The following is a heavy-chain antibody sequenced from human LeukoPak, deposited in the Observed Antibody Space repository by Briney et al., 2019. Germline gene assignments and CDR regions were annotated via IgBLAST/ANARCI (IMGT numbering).Heavy chain of an antibody. V-gene: IGHV3-30*02. CDR2: IRKDGGYT. J-gene: IGHJ4*02. CDR3: TRERYCSGASCYSDNTYFDS. Sequence: GGCLRLSCAASGFTLSNYGLHWVRQAPGKGLECVSFIRKDGGYTFYAGSVRGRFTVSRDNSKNTLYMQMNNLRVEDTAVYYCTRERYCSGASCYSDNTYFDSWGQGTLVTVSS. D-gene: IGHD2-2*01. CDR1: GFTLSNYG.